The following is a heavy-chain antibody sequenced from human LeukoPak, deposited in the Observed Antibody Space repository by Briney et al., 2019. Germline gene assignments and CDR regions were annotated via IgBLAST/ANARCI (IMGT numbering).Heavy chain of an antibody. CDR3: AKDLYYYDSSGYGDAFDI. CDR1: GFTFSSYA. CDR2: ISGSGGST. D-gene: IGHD3-22*01. J-gene: IGHJ3*02. Sequence: PGGSLRLSCAASGFTFSSYAMSWVRQAPGKGLEWVSAISGSGGSTYYADSVKGRFPISRDNSKNTLYLQMNSLRAEDTAVYYCAKDLYYYDSSGYGDAFDIWGQGTMVTVSS. V-gene: IGHV3-23*01.